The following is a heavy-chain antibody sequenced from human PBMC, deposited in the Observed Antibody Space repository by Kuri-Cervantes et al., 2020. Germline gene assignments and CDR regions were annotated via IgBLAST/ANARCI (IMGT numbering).Heavy chain of an antibody. J-gene: IGHJ5*02. D-gene: IGHD3-10*01. CDR1: GGSFSGYY. V-gene: IGHV4-34*01. CDR2: INHSGST. Sequence: SETLALTCAVYGGSFSGYYCSWIRQLPGKGLEWIGEINHSGSTNYNPSLKSRVTISLDTSKNQFSLKLSSVTAADTAVYYCAKGARRGGNWFDPWGQGTLVTVSS. CDR3: AKGARRGGNWFDP.